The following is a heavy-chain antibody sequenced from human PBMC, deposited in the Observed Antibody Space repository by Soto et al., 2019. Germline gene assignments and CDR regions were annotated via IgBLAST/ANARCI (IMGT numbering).Heavy chain of an antibody. V-gene: IGHV3-30-3*01. J-gene: IGHJ4*02. CDR3: ARKAAAEPTVSDYFDY. D-gene: IGHD6-13*01. CDR1: GFTFSSYA. Sequence: GGSLRLSCAASGFTFSSYAMHWVRQAPGKGLEWVAVISYDGSNKYYADSVKGRFTISRDNSKNTLYLQMNSLRAEDTAVYYCARKAAAEPTVSDYFDYWGQGTLVTV. CDR2: ISYDGSNK.